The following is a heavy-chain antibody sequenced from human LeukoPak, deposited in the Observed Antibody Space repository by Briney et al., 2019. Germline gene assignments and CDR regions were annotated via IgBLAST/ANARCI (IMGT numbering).Heavy chain of an antibody. Sequence: SETLSLTCTVSGYSISSGYYWGWIRQPPGEGLEWIGSIYHSGSTYYNPSLKSRVTISVDTSKNQFSLKLSSVTAADTAVYYCARAGNYDFWSGYQGSWFDPWGQGTLVTVSS. CDR3: ARAGNYDFWSGYQGSWFDP. V-gene: IGHV4-38-2*02. J-gene: IGHJ5*02. D-gene: IGHD3-3*01. CDR2: IYHSGST. CDR1: GYSISSGYY.